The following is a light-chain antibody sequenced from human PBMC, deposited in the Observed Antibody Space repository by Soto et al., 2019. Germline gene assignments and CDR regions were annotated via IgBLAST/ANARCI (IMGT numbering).Light chain of an antibody. CDR3: SSYASSTAEL. CDR1: SSDIGGYDY. CDR2: DVT. V-gene: IGLV2-14*01. Sequence: QSALTQPASVSGSPGQSITISCTGTSSDIGGYDYISWYQQHPGNAPRLMIYDVTKRPSGVSHRFSGSKSANTASLTISGVQAEDEANYYCSSYASSTAELFGRGTKVTVL. J-gene: IGLJ6*01.